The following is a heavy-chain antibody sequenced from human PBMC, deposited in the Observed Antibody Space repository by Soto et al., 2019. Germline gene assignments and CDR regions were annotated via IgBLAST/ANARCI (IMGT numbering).Heavy chain of an antibody. J-gene: IGHJ6*02. V-gene: IGHV4-34*01. CDR1: GGSFSGYY. CDR3: ARGEGGTMVRGVIVGMDV. CDR2: INHSGST. D-gene: IGHD3-10*01. Sequence: SETLSLTCAVYGGSFSGYYWSWVRQPPGKGLEWIGEINHSGSTNYNPSLKSRVTISVDTSKNQFSLKLSSVTAADTAVYYCARGEGGTMVRGVIVGMDVWGQGTTVTVSS.